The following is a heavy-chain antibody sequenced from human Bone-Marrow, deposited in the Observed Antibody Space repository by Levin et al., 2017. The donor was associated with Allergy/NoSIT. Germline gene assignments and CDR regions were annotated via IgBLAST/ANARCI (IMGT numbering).Heavy chain of an antibody. CDR2: IIPFFGAA. CDR1: GGTFSNYA. V-gene: IGHV1-69*13. CDR3: ARAAETYDHDDPGSPDEAFDF. Sequence: ASVKVSCKASGGTFSNYAVSWVRQAPGQGLEWIGGIIPFFGAANYAQKFHGRVTITADASTTTAYLDLSRLTSDDTAMYYCARAAETYDHDDPGSPDEAFDFWGPGTLVTVSS. J-gene: IGHJ3*01. D-gene: IGHD3-10*01.